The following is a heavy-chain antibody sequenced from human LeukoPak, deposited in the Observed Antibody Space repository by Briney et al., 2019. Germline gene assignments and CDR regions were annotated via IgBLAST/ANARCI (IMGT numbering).Heavy chain of an antibody. D-gene: IGHD2-15*01. Sequence: SETLSLTCAVYGGSFSGYYRSWIRQPPGKGLEWIGEINHSGSTNYNPSLKSRVTISVDTSKNQFSLKLSSVTAADTAVYYCARGGRSLVAAQFDLWGRGTLVTVSS. CDR3: ARGGRSLVAAQFDL. CDR1: GGSFSGYY. J-gene: IGHJ2*01. V-gene: IGHV4-34*01. CDR2: INHSGST.